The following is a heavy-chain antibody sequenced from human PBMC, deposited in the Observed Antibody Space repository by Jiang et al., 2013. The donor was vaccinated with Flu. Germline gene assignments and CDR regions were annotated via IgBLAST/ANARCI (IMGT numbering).Heavy chain of an antibody. D-gene: IGHD3-22*01. V-gene: IGHV4-39*01. Sequence: GPGLVKPSETLSLTCTVSGGSISSSDYYWGWIRQPPGKGLEWIGNIYYSGRTSYNPSLKSRVTISVDTSKNQFSLKLNSVTATDTAVYYCASLPVYYSDRSGGFDYWGQGILVTVSS. J-gene: IGHJ4*02. CDR2: IYYSGRT. CDR3: ASLPVYYSDRSGGFDY. CDR1: GGSISSSDYY.